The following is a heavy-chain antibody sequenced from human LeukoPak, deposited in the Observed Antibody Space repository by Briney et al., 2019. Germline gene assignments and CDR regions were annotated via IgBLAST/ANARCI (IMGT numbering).Heavy chain of an antibody. CDR3: ARGPYYDILTGPLSKNWFDP. Sequence: ASVKVSCKASGYTFTGYYMHWVRQAPGQGLEWMGWINPNSGGTNYAQKFQGWVTMTRDTSISTAYMELSRLRSDDTAVYYCARGPYYDILTGPLSKNWFDPWGQGALVTVSS. CDR2: INPNSGGT. J-gene: IGHJ5*02. V-gene: IGHV1-2*04. D-gene: IGHD3-9*01. CDR1: GYTFTGYY.